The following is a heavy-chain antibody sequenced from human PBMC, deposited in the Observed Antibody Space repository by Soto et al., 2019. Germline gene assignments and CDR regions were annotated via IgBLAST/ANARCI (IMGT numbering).Heavy chain of an antibody. CDR1: GGTFSSYT. CDR3: ARDGSSGWSLGIQH. Sequence: QVQLVQSGAEVKKPGSSVKVSCKASGGTFSSYTISWVRQAPGQGLEWMGRIIPILGIANYAQKFQGRVTITPDKSTTTAYMELSSLRSEDTAVYYCARDGSSGWSLGIQHWGQGTLVTVSS. V-gene: IGHV1-69*08. D-gene: IGHD6-19*01. J-gene: IGHJ1*01. CDR2: IIPILGIA.